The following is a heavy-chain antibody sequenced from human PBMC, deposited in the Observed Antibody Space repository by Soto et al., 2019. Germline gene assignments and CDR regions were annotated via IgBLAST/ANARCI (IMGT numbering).Heavy chain of an antibody. V-gene: IGHV4-59*01. CDR1: GGSISSYY. CDR3: ARAYSSSFGADY. J-gene: IGHJ4*02. CDR2: IYYSGST. D-gene: IGHD6-6*01. Sequence: PSETLSLPCTVSGGSISSYYWSWIRQPPGKGLEWIGYIYYSGSTNYNPSLKSRVTISVDTSKNQFSLKLSSVTAADTAVYYCARAYSSSFGADYWGQGTLVTVSS.